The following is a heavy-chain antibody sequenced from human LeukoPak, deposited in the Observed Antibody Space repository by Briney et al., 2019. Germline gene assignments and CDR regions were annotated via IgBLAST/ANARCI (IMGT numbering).Heavy chain of an antibody. V-gene: IGHV1-2*02. CDR1: GYTFTGYY. J-gene: IGHJ4*02. CDR2: INPNSGGT. Sequence: ASVKVSCKASGYTFTGYYMHWVRQAPGPGVEGMGWINPNSGGTNYAQKFQGRVTMTRDTSISTAYMELSRLRSDDTAVYYCAHLWGSGSSWGGNGDYWGQGTLVTVSS. D-gene: IGHD3-10*01. CDR3: AHLWGSGSSWGGNGDY.